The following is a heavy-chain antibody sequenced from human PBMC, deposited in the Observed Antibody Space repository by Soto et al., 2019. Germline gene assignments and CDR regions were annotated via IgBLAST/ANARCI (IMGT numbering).Heavy chain of an antibody. D-gene: IGHD2-2*01. CDR3: ARDPCSSTSCYGTNWFDP. J-gene: IGHJ5*02. CDR2: ISPYNGNT. V-gene: IGHV1-18*04. CDR1: GYTFISYC. Sequence: ASVKVSCKSSGYTFISYCIHWVRQAPGQGLQWMGRISPYNGNTNYAQKLQGRVTMTTDTSTSTAYMELRSLRSDDTAVYYCARDPCSSTSCYGTNWFDPWGQGTLVTVSS.